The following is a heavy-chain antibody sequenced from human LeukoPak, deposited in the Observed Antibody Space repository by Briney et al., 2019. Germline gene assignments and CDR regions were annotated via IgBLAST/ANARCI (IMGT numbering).Heavy chain of an antibody. D-gene: IGHD3-22*01. J-gene: IGHJ6*02. CDR2: INHSGST. CDR3: ARSRGYYYDSSAPRIYGMDV. V-gene: IGHV4-34*01. CDR1: GGSFSGYY. Sequence: SETLSLTCAVYGGSFSGYYWSWIRQPPRKGLEWIGEINHSGSTNYNPSLKSRVTISVDTSKNQFSLKLSSVTAADTAVYYCARSRGYYYDSSAPRIYGMDVWGQGTTVTVSS.